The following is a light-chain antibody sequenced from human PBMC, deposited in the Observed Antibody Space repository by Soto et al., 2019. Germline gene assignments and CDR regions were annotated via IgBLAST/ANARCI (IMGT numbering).Light chain of an antibody. Sequence: DIQMTQSPSTLSASVGDRVTITCRASQSISSWLAWYQQKPGKAPKLLIYKASSLESGVPSRFSGSGSGTEFTLTISTLQPNDFASYYCQQYNFYPLTFGGGTKVDIK. J-gene: IGKJ4*01. CDR3: QQYNFYPLT. V-gene: IGKV1-5*03. CDR1: QSISSW. CDR2: KAS.